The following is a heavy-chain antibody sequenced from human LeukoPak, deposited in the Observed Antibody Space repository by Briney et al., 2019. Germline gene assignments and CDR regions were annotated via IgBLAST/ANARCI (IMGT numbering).Heavy chain of an antibody. J-gene: IGHJ3*02. D-gene: IGHD4-17*01. CDR3: ARADYGDYGPDAFDI. CDR1: GFTFSIYS. Sequence: GGSLRLSCAASGFTFSIYSMNWVRQAPGKGLERVSFISGSSSSTFYADSVKGRFTISRDNAKNSLYVQMNSLRAEDTAVYYCARADYGDYGPDAFDIWGQGTMVTVSS. CDR2: ISGSSSST. V-gene: IGHV3-48*04.